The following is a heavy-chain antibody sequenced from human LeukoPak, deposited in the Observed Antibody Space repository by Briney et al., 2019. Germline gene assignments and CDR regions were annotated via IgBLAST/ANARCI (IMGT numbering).Heavy chain of an antibody. J-gene: IGHJ4*02. V-gene: IGHV4-59*01. CDR3: ARAESSNWDTKYYFDY. D-gene: IGHD4-11*01. CDR2: IYYSGST. CDR1: GGSISSYY. Sequence: SETLSLTCTVSGGSISSYYWSWIRQPPGKGLEWIGYIYYSGSTNYNPSLKSRVTISVDTSKNQFSLKLSSVTAADTAVYYCARAESSNWDTKYYFDYWGQGTLVTVSS.